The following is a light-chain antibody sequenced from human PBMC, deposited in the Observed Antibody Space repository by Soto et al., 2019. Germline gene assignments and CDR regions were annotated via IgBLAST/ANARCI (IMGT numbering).Light chain of an antibody. CDR3: HQYFNPRT. CDR1: QHISDY. V-gene: IGKV1-33*01. Sequence: DTQLTQSPSSLSASVGDRVTITCQASQHISDYLNWYQQKPGQAPKLLIYDASKLETGVPSRFSGSGSGKDFTFTISSLQPEDTATYYCHQYFNPRTFGGGTKVEV. CDR2: DAS. J-gene: IGKJ4*01.